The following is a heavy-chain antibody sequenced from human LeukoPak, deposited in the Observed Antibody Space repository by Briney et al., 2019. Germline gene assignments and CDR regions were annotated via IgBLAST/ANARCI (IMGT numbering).Heavy chain of an antibody. CDR1: GDSVSNKNTA. Sequence: SQTLSLTCAISGDSVSNKNTAWNWIRQSPSRGLEWLGRTYYRSKWHNTYAASVKSRITINPDTSKNQFSLQLNSVTPEDTAVYYCARGTSNVFSPPSEVDPGGQGTLVTVSS. V-gene: IGHV6-1*01. D-gene: IGHD3-9*01. CDR3: ARGTSNVFSPPSEVDP. CDR2: TYYRSKWHN. J-gene: IGHJ5*02.